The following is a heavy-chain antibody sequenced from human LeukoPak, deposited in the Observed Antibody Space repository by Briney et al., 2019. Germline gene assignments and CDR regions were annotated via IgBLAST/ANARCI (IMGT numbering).Heavy chain of an antibody. Sequence: TGGSLRLSCVASGFTFSSYWMHWVRQDPRKGLVWVSRINGDGRNMNYADSVRGRFTISRDNSKNTLYLQMNSLRAEDTAVYYCAKSAGYCSSTSCYRDYGMDVWGQGTTVTVSS. CDR1: GFTFSSYW. CDR2: INGDGRNM. CDR3: AKSAGYCSSTSCYRDYGMDV. V-gene: IGHV3-74*01. J-gene: IGHJ6*02. D-gene: IGHD2-2*01.